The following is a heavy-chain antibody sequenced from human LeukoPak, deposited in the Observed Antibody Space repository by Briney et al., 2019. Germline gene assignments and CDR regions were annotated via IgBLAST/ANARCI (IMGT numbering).Heavy chain of an antibody. J-gene: IGHJ3*02. V-gene: IGHV1-46*01. CDR2: INPSGGTT. Sequence: ASVKVSCKASGYTFTNYYMHWVRQAPGQGLEWMGIINPSGGTTTYAHKFQDRVTMTRDTSTSTVYMELSSLRSEDTAVYYCARGGFTTMVRGVIITLDAFDIWGQGTMVTVSS. D-gene: IGHD3-10*01. CDR1: GYTFTNYY. CDR3: ARGGFTTMVRGVIITLDAFDI.